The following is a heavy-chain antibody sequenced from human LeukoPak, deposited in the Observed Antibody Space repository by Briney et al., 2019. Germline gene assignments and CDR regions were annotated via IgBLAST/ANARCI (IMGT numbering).Heavy chain of an antibody. Sequence: GGSLRLSCAASGFTFSIYAMSWVRQAPEKGLEWVSVISNSGGNTYYADSVKGRFTISRDNSKNTLYVQMNSLRAEDTAVYYCAKGTVAGTPRSFDYWGQGTLVTVSS. D-gene: IGHD6-19*01. J-gene: IGHJ4*02. V-gene: IGHV3-23*01. CDR2: ISNSGGNT. CDR1: GFTFSIYA. CDR3: AKGTVAGTPRSFDY.